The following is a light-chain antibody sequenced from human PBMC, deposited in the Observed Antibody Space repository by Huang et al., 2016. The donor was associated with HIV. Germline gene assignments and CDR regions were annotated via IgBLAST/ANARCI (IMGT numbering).Light chain of an antibody. CDR1: QAIDKY. CDR3: QQSYRTPRT. J-gene: IGKJ2*01. CDR2: GAS. Sequence: DIQMTQFPTSLSASVEDRVTITCRAGQAIDKYLNWYQQKSGRAPRLLIYGASKVQSGVPSRCSGRASGTHFSLTINSLQPDDSAIYYCQQSYRTPRTFGQGTNLEI. V-gene: IGKV1-39*01.